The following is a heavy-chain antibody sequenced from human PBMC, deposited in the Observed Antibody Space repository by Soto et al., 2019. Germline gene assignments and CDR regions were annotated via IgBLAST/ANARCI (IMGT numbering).Heavy chain of an antibody. Sequence: QVQLVESGGNMVQPGRSLRLSCAASGFTFGNNAMHWVRHAAGKGLEWVAQIWFEGNNKYYTDSVQGRFTISRDNLNNTVYLQMDSLRADDTAVYYCERDGQQLAPYAMDVWGQGTTVIVSS. CDR3: ERDGQQLAPYAMDV. CDR2: IWFEGNNK. V-gene: IGHV3-33*01. J-gene: IGHJ6*02. CDR1: GFTFGNNA. D-gene: IGHD6-13*01.